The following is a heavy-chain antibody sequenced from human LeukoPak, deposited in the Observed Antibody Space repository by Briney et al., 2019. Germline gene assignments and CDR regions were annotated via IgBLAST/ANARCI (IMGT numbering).Heavy chain of an antibody. CDR1: GYTFTSYA. J-gene: IGHJ4*02. V-gene: IGHV1-3*01. CDR3: ARSPYYYDSSGYYYLFDY. Sequence: ASVKVSCKASGYTFTSYAMHWVRQAPGQRLEWMGWINAGNGNTKYSQKFQGRVTITRDTSASTAYMELSSLRSEDTAVYYCARSPYYYDSSGYYYLFDYWGQGTLVTVSS. CDR2: INAGNGNT. D-gene: IGHD3-22*01.